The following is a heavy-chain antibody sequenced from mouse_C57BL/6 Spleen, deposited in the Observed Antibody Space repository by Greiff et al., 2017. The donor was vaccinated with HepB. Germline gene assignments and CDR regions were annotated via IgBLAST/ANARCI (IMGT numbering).Heavy chain of an antibody. V-gene: IGHV1-69*01. D-gene: IGHD3-2*02. CDR2: IDPSDSYT. Sequence: QVQLQQPGAELVMPGASVKLSCKASGYTFTSYWMHWVKQRPGQGLEWIGEIDPSDSYTNYNQKFKGKSTLTVDKSSSTAYMQLSSLTSEDSAVYYCARARTAQAVWFAYWGQGTLVTVSA. CDR1: GYTFTSYW. CDR3: ARARTAQAVWFAY. J-gene: IGHJ3*01.